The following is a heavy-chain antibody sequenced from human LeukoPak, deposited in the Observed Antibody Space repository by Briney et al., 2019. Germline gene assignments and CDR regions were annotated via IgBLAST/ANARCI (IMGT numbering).Heavy chain of an antibody. D-gene: IGHD3-9*01. V-gene: IGHV4-59*01. CDR2: IYYSGST. CDR1: GGSISSYY. CDR3: ARVGENDNSYYYYMDV. Sequence: SETLSLTCTVPGGSISSYYWSWIRQPLGKGLEWMGYIYYSGSTNYNPSLKSRVTISVDTSKTQFSLKLSSVTAADTAVYYCARVGENDNSYYYYMDVWGKGTTVTVSS. J-gene: IGHJ6*03.